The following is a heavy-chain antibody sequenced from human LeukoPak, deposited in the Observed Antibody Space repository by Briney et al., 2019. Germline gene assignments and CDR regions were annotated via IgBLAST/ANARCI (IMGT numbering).Heavy chain of an antibody. CDR2: IKQDGSEK. D-gene: IGHD6-13*01. Sequence: GGSLRLSCAASGFTFSSYWMSWVRQAPGKGLEWVANIKQDGSEKYYVDSVKGRFTISRDNAKSSLYLQMNSLRAEDTAVYYCARARRVRILSTGIAAGGTLGWYFDLWDRGTLVTVSS. CDR3: ARARRVRILSTGIAAGGTLGWYFDL. V-gene: IGHV3-7*01. CDR1: GFTFSSYW. J-gene: IGHJ2*01.